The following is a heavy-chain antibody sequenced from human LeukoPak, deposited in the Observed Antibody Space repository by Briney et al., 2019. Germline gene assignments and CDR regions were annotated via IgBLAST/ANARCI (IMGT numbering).Heavy chain of an antibody. CDR1: GFTFSSYA. J-gene: IGHJ3*02. CDR3: AREHYDKHAFDI. V-gene: IGHV3-30*04. Sequence: PGGSLRLSCAASGFTFSSYAMHWVRQAPGKGLEWVAVISYDGSNRYYADSVKGRFTISRDNSKNTLYLQMNSLRAEDTAVYYCAREHYDKHAFDIWGQGTMVTVSS. D-gene: IGHD3-22*01. CDR2: ISYDGSNR.